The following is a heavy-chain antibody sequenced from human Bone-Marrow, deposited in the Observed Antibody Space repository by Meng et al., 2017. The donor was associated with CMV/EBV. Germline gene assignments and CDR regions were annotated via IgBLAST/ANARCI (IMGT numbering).Heavy chain of an antibody. D-gene: IGHD3-22*01. Sequence: GESLKISCAASGFTFDDYGMSWVRQAPGKGLEWVSSISSSSSYIYYADSVKGRFTISRDNAKNSLYLQMNSLRAEDTAVYYCARDPPDSSGYFDYWGQGTLVTVSS. CDR1: GFTFDDYG. V-gene: IGHV3-21*01. CDR2: ISSSSSYI. J-gene: IGHJ4*02. CDR3: ARDPPDSSGYFDY.